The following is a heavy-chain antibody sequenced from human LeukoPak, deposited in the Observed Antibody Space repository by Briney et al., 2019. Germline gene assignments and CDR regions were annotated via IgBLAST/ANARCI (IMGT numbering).Heavy chain of an antibody. Sequence: QPGGSLRLSCAASGLTFSSYWMSWVRQAPGKGLEWVGKIKQDGSKKYYVASVKGRFTISRDNAKNSLYLQMNSLRAEDTGVYYCASQYSSSWYEYYYYYGMDVWGQGTTVTVSS. D-gene: IGHD6-13*01. J-gene: IGHJ6*02. V-gene: IGHV3-7*01. CDR3: ASQYSSSWYEYYYYYGMDV. CDR1: GLTFSSYW. CDR2: IKQDGSKK.